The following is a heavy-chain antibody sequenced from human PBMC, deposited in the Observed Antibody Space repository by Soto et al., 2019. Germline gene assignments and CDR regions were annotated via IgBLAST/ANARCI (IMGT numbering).Heavy chain of an antibody. CDR3: ARDQSGYDYHYYGMDV. CDR2: IIPIFGTA. D-gene: IGHD5-12*01. CDR1: GGTFSSYA. J-gene: IGHJ6*02. Sequence: QVQLVQSGAEVKKPRSSVKVSCKASGGTFSSYAISWVRQAPGQGLEWMGGIIPIFGTANYAQKFQGRVTITADEPTSTAYMELSSLRSEDTAVYYCARDQSGYDYHYYGMDVWGQGTTVTVSS. V-gene: IGHV1-69*12.